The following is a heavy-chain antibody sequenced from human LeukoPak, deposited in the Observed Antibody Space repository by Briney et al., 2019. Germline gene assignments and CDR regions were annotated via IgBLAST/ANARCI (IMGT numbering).Heavy chain of an antibody. D-gene: IGHD3-16*01. CDR3: ARSFDNYYYYHMDV. CDR1: GFAFSSYG. Sequence: AGGSLRLSCAASGFAFSSYGMHWVRQAPGKGLEWVAFIRYDGSNKYYADSVKGRFTISRDNSKNTLYLQMNSLRAEDTAVYYCARSFDNYYYYHMDVWGKGTTVTVSS. J-gene: IGHJ6*04. V-gene: IGHV3-30*02. CDR2: IRYDGSNK.